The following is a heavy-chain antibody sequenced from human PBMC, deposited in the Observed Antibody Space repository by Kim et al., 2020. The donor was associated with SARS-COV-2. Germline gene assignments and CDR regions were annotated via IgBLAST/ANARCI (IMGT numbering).Heavy chain of an antibody. V-gene: IGHV4-61*01. CDR2: IYYSGST. J-gene: IGHJ3*02. CDR1: GGSVSSGSYY. Sequence: SETLSLTCTVSGGSVSSGSYYWSWIRQPPGKGLEWIGYIYYSGSTNYNPSLKSRVTISVDTSKNQFSLKLSSVTAADTAVYYCASELGGSAFDIWGQGTMVTVSS. CDR3: ASELGGSAFDI. D-gene: IGHD7-27*01.